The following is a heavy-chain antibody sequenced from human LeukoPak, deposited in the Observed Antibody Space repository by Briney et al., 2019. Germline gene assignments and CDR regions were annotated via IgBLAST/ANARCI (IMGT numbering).Heavy chain of an antibody. Sequence: GGFLRLSCAASGFTFSSYAMSWVRQAPGKGLEWVSAISGSGGSTYYADSVKGRFTISRDNSKNTLYQQMNSLRAEDTAVYYCAKDGKGDSSGYPPGDFDYWGQGTLVTVSS. D-gene: IGHD3-22*01. CDR1: GFTFSSYA. CDR3: AKDGKGDSSGYPPGDFDY. J-gene: IGHJ4*02. CDR2: ISGSGGST. V-gene: IGHV3-23*01.